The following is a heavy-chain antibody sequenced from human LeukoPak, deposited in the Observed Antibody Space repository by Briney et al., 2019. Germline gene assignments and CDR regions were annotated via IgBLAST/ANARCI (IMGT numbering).Heavy chain of an antibody. CDR1: GYTFTSYD. V-gene: IGHV1-8*01. D-gene: IGHD2-15*01. Sequence: ASVKVSCKASGYTFTSYDINWVRQATGQGLEWMGWMNPNSGNTGYAQKFQGRVTMTRNTSISTAYTELSSLRSEDTAVYYCARAVVVAAGFDYWGQGTLVTVSS. CDR3: ARAVVVAAGFDY. CDR2: MNPNSGNT. J-gene: IGHJ4*02.